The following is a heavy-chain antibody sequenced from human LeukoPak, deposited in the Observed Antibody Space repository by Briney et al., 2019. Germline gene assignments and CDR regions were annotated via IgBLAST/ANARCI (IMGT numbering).Heavy chain of an antibody. D-gene: IGHD5-18*01. CDR2: IIPIFGTA. Sequence: GASVKVSCKASGGTFSSSAISWVRQAPGQWLEWMGGIIPIFGTANYAQKFQGRVTITADESTSTAYMELSSLRSEDTAVYYCARRGYSYGSYFDYWGQGTLVTVSS. J-gene: IGHJ4*02. CDR3: ARRGYSYGSYFDY. CDR1: GGTFSSSA. V-gene: IGHV1-69*13.